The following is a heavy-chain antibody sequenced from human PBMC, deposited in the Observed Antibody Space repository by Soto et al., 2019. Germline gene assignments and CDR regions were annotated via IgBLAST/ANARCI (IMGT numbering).Heavy chain of an antibody. V-gene: IGHV1-8*01. CDR2: MNPNSGNT. Sequence: ASVTVSCKASGYTFTSYDINWVRQATGQGLEWMGWMNPNSGNTGYAQKFQGRVTMTRNTSISTAYMELSSLRSEDTAVYYCAREGQYSSSPYYYYYGMDVWGQGTTVTVSS. CDR3: AREGQYSSSPYYYYYGMDV. CDR1: GYTFTSYD. J-gene: IGHJ6*02. D-gene: IGHD6-6*01.